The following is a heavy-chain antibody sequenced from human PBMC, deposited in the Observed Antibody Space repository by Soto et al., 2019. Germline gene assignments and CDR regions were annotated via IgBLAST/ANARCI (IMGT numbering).Heavy chain of an antibody. Sequence: QVPLVESGGGVVQPGRSLRLSCAASAFIFSTYGMHWVRQAPGKGLEWVAVISYDGSKKYYADSVKGRFTISRDNSENTLYLQMNSLRAEDTAVYFCACSSGDFDYWGQGTLVTVSS. D-gene: IGHD2-15*01. J-gene: IGHJ4*02. CDR3: ACSSGDFDY. CDR2: ISYDGSKK. V-gene: IGHV3-30*03. CDR1: AFIFSTYG.